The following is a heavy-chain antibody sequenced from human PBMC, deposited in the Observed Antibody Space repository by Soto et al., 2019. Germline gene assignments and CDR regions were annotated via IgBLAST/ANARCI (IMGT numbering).Heavy chain of an antibody. CDR1: VGSISSYY. CDR3: ARAYYDRSGYAVDP. J-gene: IGHJ5*02. V-gene: IGHV4-59*12. CDR2: IFYSGKI. Sequence: SETLSLTCTVSVGSISSYYWSWIRQPPGKGLEWIGYIFYSGKIDYNPSLKSRVTMSVDMSKNQFSLKLSSVTAADTAVYYCARAYYDRSGYAVDPWGQGTLVTVSS. D-gene: IGHD3-22*01.